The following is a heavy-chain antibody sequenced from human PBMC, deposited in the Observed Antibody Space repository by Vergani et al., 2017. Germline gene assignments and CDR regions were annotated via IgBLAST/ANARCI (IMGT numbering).Heavy chain of an antibody. CDR1: GGSISSYY. J-gene: IGHJ4*02. D-gene: IGHD6-19*01. V-gene: IGHV4-59*01. CDR3: ARNSYSWGWSSFDY. CDR2: IYYSGST. Sequence: QVQLQESGPGLVKPSETLSLTCTVSGGSISSYYWSWIRQPPGKGLEWIGYIYYSGSTNYNPSLKSRVTISGDTSKNQFSLKLSSVTAADTAVYYCARNSYSWGWSSFDYWGQGTLVTVSS.